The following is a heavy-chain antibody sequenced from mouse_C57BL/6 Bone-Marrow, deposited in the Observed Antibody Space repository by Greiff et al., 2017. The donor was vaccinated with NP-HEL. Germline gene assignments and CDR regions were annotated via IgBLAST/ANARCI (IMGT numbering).Heavy chain of an antibody. J-gene: IGHJ3*01. D-gene: IGHD1-1*01. CDR3: AKDGTLLAWFAY. V-gene: IGHV5-4*01. CDR2: ISDGGSYT. CDR1: GFTFSSYA. Sequence: EVQRVESGGGLVKPGGSLKLSCAASGFTFSSYAMSWVRQTPEKRLEWVATISDGGSYTYYPDNVKGRFTISRDNAKNNLYLQMSHLKSEDTAMYYCAKDGTLLAWFAYWGQGTLVTVSA.